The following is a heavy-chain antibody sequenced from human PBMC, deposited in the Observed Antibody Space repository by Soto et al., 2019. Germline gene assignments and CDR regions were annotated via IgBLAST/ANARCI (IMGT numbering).Heavy chain of an antibody. V-gene: IGHV4-31*02. CDR1: GASIGSGDYY. D-gene: IGHD3-22*01. Sequence: PSETLSLTCTVSGASIGSGDYYWSWIRQHPGKGLEWIGYIYYSGGTYYNPSLKSRVTISVDTSKNQFSLELSSVTAADTAVYYCASIYDSSGYYYENNWFAPGGQGTLVTVSS. CDR2: IYYSGGT. CDR3: ASIYDSSGYYYENNWFAP. J-gene: IGHJ5*02.